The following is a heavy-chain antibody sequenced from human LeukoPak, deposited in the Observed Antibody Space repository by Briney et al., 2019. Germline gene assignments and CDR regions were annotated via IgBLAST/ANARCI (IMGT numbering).Heavy chain of an antibody. D-gene: IGHD6-25*01. Sequence: ASVKVSCKASGYTFTSYGISWVRQAPGQGLEWMGWINPNSGGTNYAQKFQGRVTMTRDTSISTAYMELSRLRSDDTAVYYCARDRRAAYQDYWGQGTLVTVSS. V-gene: IGHV1-2*02. CDR2: INPNSGGT. CDR1: GYTFTSYG. J-gene: IGHJ4*02. CDR3: ARDRRAAYQDY.